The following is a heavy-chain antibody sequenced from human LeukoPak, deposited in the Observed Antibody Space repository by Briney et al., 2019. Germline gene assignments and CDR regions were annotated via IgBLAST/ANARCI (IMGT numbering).Heavy chain of an antibody. V-gene: IGHV4-59*12. CDR2: NHYSGST. CDR1: DGSISSYY. CDR3: ARNGQASPDAFDI. Sequence: PSETLSLTCTVSDGSISSYYWSWIRQPPGKGLEWIGYNHYSGSTDYNPSLKSRVTISVDMSKNQFSLKLSSVTAADTAVYYCARNGQASPDAFDIWGQGTMVTVSS. J-gene: IGHJ3*02.